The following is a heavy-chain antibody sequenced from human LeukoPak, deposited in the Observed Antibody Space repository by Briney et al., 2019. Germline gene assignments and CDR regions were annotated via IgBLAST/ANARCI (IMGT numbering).Heavy chain of an antibody. V-gene: IGHV3-23*01. CDR3: ARVALYYDSSEGDFDY. CDR1: GFTFSSYA. CDR2: ISGSGGST. Sequence: GGSLRLSCAASGFTFSSYAMSWVRQAPGKGLEWVSGISGSGGSTYYADSVKGRFTISRDNSKNTLYLQMNSLRAEDTAVYYCARVALYYDSSEGDFDYWGQGTLVTVSS. D-gene: IGHD3-22*01. J-gene: IGHJ4*02.